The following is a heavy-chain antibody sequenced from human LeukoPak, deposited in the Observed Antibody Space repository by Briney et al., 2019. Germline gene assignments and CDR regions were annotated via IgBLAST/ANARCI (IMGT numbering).Heavy chain of an antibody. V-gene: IGHV3-53*01. Sequence: TGGSLRLSCAASGFTVSSNYMSWVRQAPGKGLDWVSIIYGDGTTYYADSVKGRFTISRDNSKNTVYPQMNSLRAEDTAVYYCATTPRGSGNYFDYWGQGTLVTVSS. CDR1: GFTVSSNY. CDR3: ATTPRGSGNYFDY. J-gene: IGHJ4*02. D-gene: IGHD3-10*01. CDR2: IYGDGTT.